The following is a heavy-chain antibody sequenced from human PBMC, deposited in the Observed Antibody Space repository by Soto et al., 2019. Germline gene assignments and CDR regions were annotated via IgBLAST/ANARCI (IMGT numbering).Heavy chain of an antibody. CDR1: GYTFTSYY. V-gene: IGHV1-46*01. CDR2: ITPSGGST. Sequence: SVMVSCTDSGYTFTSYYMHWVRQSPGQGLELLGIITPSGGSTSYAQKGKGRGTRTRDTSTSTVDMELSSRRAEDTAVYYCARDQEAGTRDYCYGLDVWGRGTTDTVS. D-gene: IGHD6-13*01. J-gene: IGHJ6*02. CDR3: ARDQEAGTRDYCYGLDV.